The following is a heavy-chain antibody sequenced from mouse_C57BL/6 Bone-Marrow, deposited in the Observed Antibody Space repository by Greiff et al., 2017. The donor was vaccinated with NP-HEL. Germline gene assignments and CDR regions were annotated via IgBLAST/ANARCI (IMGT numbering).Heavy chain of an antibody. CDR2: INPSNGGT. CDR1: GYTFTSNW. D-gene: IGHD3-2*02. V-gene: IGHV1-53*01. J-gene: IGHJ2*01. CDR3: ARDSGYAFDY. Sequence: QVQLKESGTELVKPGASVKLPCKASGYTFTSNWMHWVRQRPGQGLEWIGNINPSNGGTNYNEKFKSKATLTVDNSSSTSYIQLSSLTSEDSAVYYCARDSGYAFDYWCQGTTLTVSS.